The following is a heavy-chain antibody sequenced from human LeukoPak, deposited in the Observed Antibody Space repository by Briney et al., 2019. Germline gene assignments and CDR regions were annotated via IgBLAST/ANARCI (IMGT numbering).Heavy chain of an antibody. V-gene: IGHV4-39*07. J-gene: IGHJ4*02. CDR3: ARGLNWNSMYYFDY. CDR2: IYYSGST. D-gene: IGHD1-1*01. Sequence: SETLSLTCTVSGGSISSSSYYWGWIRQPPGKGLEWIGNIYYSGSTYYNPSLKSRVTISVDTSKNQFSLTLNSVTAADTAVYYCARGLNWNSMYYFDYWGQGTLVTVSS. CDR1: GGSISSSSYY.